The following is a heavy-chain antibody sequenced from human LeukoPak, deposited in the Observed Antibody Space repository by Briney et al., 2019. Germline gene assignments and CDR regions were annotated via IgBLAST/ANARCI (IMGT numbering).Heavy chain of an antibody. CDR3: ARAWTYYYDSSGFDL. Sequence: PGGSLRLSCAASGFTFSSYSMNWVRQAPGKGLEWVSSISSSSYIYYADSVKGRFTISRDNAKNSLYLQMNSLRAEDTAVYYCARAWTYYYDSSGFDLWGQGTLVTVSS. D-gene: IGHD3-22*01. J-gene: IGHJ4*02. CDR2: ISSSSYI. V-gene: IGHV3-21*01. CDR1: GFTFSSYS.